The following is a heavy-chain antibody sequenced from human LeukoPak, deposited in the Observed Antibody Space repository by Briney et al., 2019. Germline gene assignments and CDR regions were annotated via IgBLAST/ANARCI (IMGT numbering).Heavy chain of an antibody. CDR3: ARDWGTSMDV. V-gene: IGHV3-48*04. CDR1: GFTFSNYW. D-gene: IGHD3-16*01. J-gene: IGHJ6*02. Sequence: GGSLRLSCAASGFTFSNYWMHWVRQAPGKGLEWVSYISSSSSTIYYADSVKGRFTISRDNAKNSLNLQMNSLRAEDTAVYYCARDWGTSMDVWGQGTTVTVSS. CDR2: ISSSSSTI.